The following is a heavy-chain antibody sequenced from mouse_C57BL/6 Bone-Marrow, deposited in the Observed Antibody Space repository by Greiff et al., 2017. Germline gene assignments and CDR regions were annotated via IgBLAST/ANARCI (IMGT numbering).Heavy chain of an antibody. D-gene: IGHD4-1*01. CDR2: ISSGSSTI. CDR1: GFTFSDYG. J-gene: IGHJ3*01. CDR3: ARELGAWFAY. Sequence: EVKLMESGGGLVKPGGSLKLSCAASGFTFSDYGMHWVRQAPEQGLEWVAYISSGSSTIYYADTVKGRFTISRDNAKNTLFLQMTSLRSEDTAMYYCARELGAWFAYWGQGTLVTVSA. V-gene: IGHV5-17*01.